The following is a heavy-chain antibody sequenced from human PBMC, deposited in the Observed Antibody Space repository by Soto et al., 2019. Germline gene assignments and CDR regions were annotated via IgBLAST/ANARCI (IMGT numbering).Heavy chain of an antibody. D-gene: IGHD6-13*01. J-gene: IGHJ4*02. CDR1: GDSISGSPYF. CDR3: ARLQAAVPHY. Sequence: QLQLQESGPGLVMPSETLSLTCTVSGDSISGSPYFWGWIRQPPGKRLEWIGSIFYDGYTLYTPSLRSRVTISVDTSKNQFSLKLASVPAADTATYFCARLQAAVPHYWGQGTLVTVSS. CDR2: IFYDGYT. V-gene: IGHV4-39*01.